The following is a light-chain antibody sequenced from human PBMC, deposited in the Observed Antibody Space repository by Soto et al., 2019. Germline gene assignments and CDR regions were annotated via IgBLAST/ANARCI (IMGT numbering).Light chain of an antibody. CDR2: DVR. CDR3: SSYTRKRTYV. J-gene: IGLJ1*01. V-gene: IGLV2-14*03. Sequence: QSVLTQPASVSGSPGQSITISCTGTSSDVGGYDYVSWYQHHPDKSPKLMIYDVRYRPSGVSNRFSGSRSGNTASLTISGLQAEDEADYYCSSYTRKRTYVFGPGPKVTDL. CDR1: SSDVGGYDY.